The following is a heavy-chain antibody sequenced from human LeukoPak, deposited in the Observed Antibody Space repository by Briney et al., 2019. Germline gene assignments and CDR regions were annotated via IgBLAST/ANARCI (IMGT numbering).Heavy chain of an antibody. Sequence: SETLSLTCAVYGGSFSGYNWSWLRQPPGKGLEWIGEINHSGTTKYNPSLKSRVTISVDMSKIQFSLKLSSVAAADTAVYYCAGLPQLTADAGVDYWGQGTLVTVSS. J-gene: IGHJ4*02. CDR1: GGSFSGYN. CDR2: INHSGTT. D-gene: IGHD7-27*01. CDR3: AGLPQLTADAGVDY. V-gene: IGHV4-34*01.